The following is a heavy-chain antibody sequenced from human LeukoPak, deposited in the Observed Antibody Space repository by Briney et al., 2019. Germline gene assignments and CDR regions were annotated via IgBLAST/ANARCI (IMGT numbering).Heavy chain of an antibody. J-gene: IGHJ4*02. CDR1: GFTFSGSA. Sequence: PGGSLRLSCAASGFTFSGSARHWVRQASRKGLEWVGRIRSKANSYATAYAASVKGRFTISRDDSKNTAYLQMHSLKTEDTAVDYCTRPPDYWGQGTLVTVSS. CDR3: TRPPDY. V-gene: IGHV3-73*01. CDR2: IRSKANSYAT.